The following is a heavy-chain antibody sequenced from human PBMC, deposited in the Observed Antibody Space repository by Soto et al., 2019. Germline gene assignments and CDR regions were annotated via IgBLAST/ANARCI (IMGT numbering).Heavy chain of an antibody. CDR3: AREGMVPYYYYGMDV. CDR1: GGSVSSNRAA. Sequence: SHTLSLTCDISGGSVSSNRAAWNWIRQSPSRGLEWLGRTYYRSKGYNDYAVSVKSRITINPDTSKNQFSLHLNSVTPDATAVYYCAREGMVPYYYYGMDVWGQGTTVTVSS. J-gene: IGHJ6*02. V-gene: IGHV6-1*01. CDR2: TYYRSKGYN. D-gene: IGHD3-10*01.